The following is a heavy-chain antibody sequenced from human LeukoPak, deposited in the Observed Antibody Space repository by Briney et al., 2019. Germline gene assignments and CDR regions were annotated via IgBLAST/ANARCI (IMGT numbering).Heavy chain of an antibody. CDR2: IYYSGST. CDR1: GGSFSGYS. D-gene: IGHD3-16*01. V-gene: IGHV4-59*12. Sequence: SETLSLTCAVYGGSFSGYSWSWIRQPPGKGLEWIGYIYYSGSTYYNPSLKSRVTISVDTSKNQFSLKLSSVTAADTAVYYCARAARYVWGGYYFDYWGQGTLVTVSS. J-gene: IGHJ4*02. CDR3: ARAARYVWGGYYFDY.